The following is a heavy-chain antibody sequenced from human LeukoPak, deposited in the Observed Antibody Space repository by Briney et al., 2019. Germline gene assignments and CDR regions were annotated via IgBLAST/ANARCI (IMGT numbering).Heavy chain of an antibody. V-gene: IGHV1-3*01. CDR1: GYTFTIYV. CDR3: ARDFSSSWYVFGY. D-gene: IGHD6-13*01. Sequence: GASVKVSCKASGYTFTIYVIHCVPEAPGQRPEWMGWISAGNGNTKYSQKFQGRVTITRDTSASTAYMEMSSLRSEDTAVYYCARDFSSSWYVFGYWGQGILVTVSS. J-gene: IGHJ4*02. CDR2: ISAGNGNT.